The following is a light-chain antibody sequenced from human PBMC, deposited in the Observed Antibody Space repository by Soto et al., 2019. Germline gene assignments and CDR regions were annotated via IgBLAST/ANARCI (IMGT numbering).Light chain of an antibody. Sequence: SMLTHPASVSGSPGPSITSSFTGTSRIVGAYDFFSWYLQRPGQAPKLTISDVTNRPSGVCHRFSGSKSGNTASLTISGLQAEDEADYYCISHTSSSTYVFGTGTKVTV. CDR3: ISHTSSSTYV. J-gene: IGLJ1*01. CDR1: SRIVGAYDF. CDR2: DVT. V-gene: IGLV2-14*01.